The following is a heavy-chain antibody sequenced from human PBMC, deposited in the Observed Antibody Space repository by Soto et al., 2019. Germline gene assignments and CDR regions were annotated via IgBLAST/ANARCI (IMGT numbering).Heavy chain of an antibody. V-gene: IGHV3-30*03. J-gene: IGHJ4*02. CDR2: ISYDGSNK. Sequence: VQLVESGGGVVQPGRSLRLSCAASGFTFSSYGMHWVRQAPGKGLEWVAVISYDGSNKYYADSVKGRFTISRDNSKNTLYLQMNSLRAEDTAVYYCARDGGRMAAISRGTGPFDYWGRGTLVTVSS. D-gene: IGHD3-16*01. CDR3: ARDGGRMAAISRGTGPFDY. CDR1: GFTFSSYG.